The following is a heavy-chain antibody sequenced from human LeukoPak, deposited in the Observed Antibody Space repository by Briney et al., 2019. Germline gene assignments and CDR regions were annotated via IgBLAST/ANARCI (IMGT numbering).Heavy chain of an antibody. CDR2: IDPSGGST. Sequence: ASVKVSCKASGYTFTSYYMHWVRQAPGQGLEWMGVIDPSGGSTRYPQKFQGRVTMTGDTSTSTVYMELSSLRFEDTAVYYCARGSTYCSSISCPMINCDYWGRGTLVTVSS. CDR3: ARGSTYCSSISCPMINCDY. CDR1: GYTFTSYY. V-gene: IGHV1-46*01. D-gene: IGHD2-2*01. J-gene: IGHJ4*02.